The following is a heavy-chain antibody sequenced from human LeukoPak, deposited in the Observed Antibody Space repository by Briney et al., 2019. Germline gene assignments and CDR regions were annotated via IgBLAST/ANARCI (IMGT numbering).Heavy chain of an antibody. D-gene: IGHD6-13*01. J-gene: IGHJ4*02. CDR1: GGSISSYY. CDR2: IYYSGST. V-gene: IGHV4-59*01. Sequence: SETLSLTCTVSGGSISSYYRSWIRQPPGKGLEWIGYIYYSGSTNYNPSLKSRVTISVDTSKNQFSLKLSSVTAADTAVYYRARTRSIAAAGDPFDYWGQGTLVTVSS. CDR3: ARTRSIAAAGDPFDY.